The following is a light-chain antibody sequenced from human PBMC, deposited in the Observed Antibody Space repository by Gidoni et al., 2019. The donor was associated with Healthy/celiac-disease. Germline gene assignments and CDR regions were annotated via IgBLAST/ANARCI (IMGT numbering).Light chain of an antibody. J-gene: IGKJ1*01. CDR2: AAS. Sequence: DIQMNQSPSSLSASVGDRVTITCRASKSISSYLNWDQQKPGRAPKLLIYAASSLQSVVPSRFSGSGSGTDFTLTISSLQPEDFATYYCQQSYSTLWTFGQGTKVEIK. CDR1: KSISSY. V-gene: IGKV1-39*01. CDR3: QQSYSTLWT.